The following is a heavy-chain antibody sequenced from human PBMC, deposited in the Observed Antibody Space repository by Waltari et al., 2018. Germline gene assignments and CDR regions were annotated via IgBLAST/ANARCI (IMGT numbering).Heavy chain of an antibody. CDR3: AREVADNWFDP. Sequence: QVQLVQSGAEVKKPGASVKVSCKASGYTFTGYYMHWVRQAPGQGLEWMGWINPNRGGTNYAQKFQGRVTMTRDTSISTAYMELSRLRSDDTAVYYCAREVADNWFDPWGQGTLVTVSS. J-gene: IGHJ5*02. V-gene: IGHV1-2*02. CDR2: INPNRGGT. D-gene: IGHD2-15*01. CDR1: GYTFTGYY.